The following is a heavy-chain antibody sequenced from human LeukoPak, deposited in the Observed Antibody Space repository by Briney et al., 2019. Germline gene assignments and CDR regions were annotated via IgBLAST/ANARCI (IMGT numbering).Heavy chain of an antibody. CDR2: IWYDGSNK. CDR1: GFTFSSYS. V-gene: IGHV3-33*08. D-gene: IGHD1-26*01. J-gene: IGHJ2*01. Sequence: PGGSLRLSCAASGFTFSSYSMNWVRQAPGKGLEWVAVIWYDGSNKYYADSVKGRFTISRDNSKNTLYLQMNSLRAEDTAVYYCAGDGRGSGSYSLSWYFDLWGRGTLVTVSS. CDR3: AGDGRGSGSYSLSWYFDL.